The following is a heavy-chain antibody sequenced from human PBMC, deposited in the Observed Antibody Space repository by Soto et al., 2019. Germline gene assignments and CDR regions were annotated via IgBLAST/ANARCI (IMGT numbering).Heavy chain of an antibody. CDR3: ARARDGYNWGPFES. Sequence: ASVEVSFTASGYSFHTCYIHLLRHSPGQGLKWMGIINPGGGSTSYAQKFQGRIIMTRDTSTSTLYMELSSLSSEDTAVYYCARARDGYNWGPFESWRQGIPV. D-gene: IGHD5-12*01. CDR1: GYSFHTCY. J-gene: IGHJ4*02. CDR2: INPGGGST. V-gene: IGHV1-46*02.